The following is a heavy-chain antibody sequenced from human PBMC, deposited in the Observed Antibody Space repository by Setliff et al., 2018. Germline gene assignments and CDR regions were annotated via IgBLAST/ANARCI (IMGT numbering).Heavy chain of an antibody. V-gene: IGHV4-59*08. Sequence: SETLSLTCTVSGASISSDYWNWIRQPPGKGLEWLGYLSYSGSTNYNPSLKSRVTISVDTSKNQFSLRLKSVTAADTAVYYCARGNSRSSVWYVVPHFDYWGQGTLVTVSS. CDR2: LSYSGST. D-gene: IGHD6-19*01. J-gene: IGHJ4*02. CDR3: ARGNSRSSVWYVVPHFDY. CDR1: GASISSDY.